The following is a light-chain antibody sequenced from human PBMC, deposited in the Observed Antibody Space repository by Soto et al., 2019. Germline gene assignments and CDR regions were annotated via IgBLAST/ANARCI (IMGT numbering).Light chain of an antibody. CDR1: QDINNF. CDR2: AAS. CDR3: QKYSSAPFIT. J-gene: IGKJ3*01. Sequence: DIQMTQSPSSLSASVGDRVTITCRASQDINNFLAWFQQKPGRVPKLLIYAASTLQSVVPSRFSGSGSGTDFTLTISSLQPEDGRTYYCQKYSSAPFITFGPGTKVDLK. V-gene: IGKV1-27*01.